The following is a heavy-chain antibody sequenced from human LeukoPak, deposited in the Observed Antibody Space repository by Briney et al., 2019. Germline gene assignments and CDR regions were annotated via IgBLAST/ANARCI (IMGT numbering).Heavy chain of an antibody. D-gene: IGHD1-26*01. Sequence: TTSQTLSLTCTVSGGSISSSSYYWGWIRQPPGKGPEWIGSIYYSGSTYYNPSLKSRVTISVDTSKNQFSLKLSSVTAADTAVYYCARHRVVGPIRSPQGCFDYWGQGTLVTVSS. J-gene: IGHJ4*02. V-gene: IGHV4-39*01. CDR1: GGSISSSSYY. CDR3: ARHRVVGPIRSPQGCFDY. CDR2: IYYSGST.